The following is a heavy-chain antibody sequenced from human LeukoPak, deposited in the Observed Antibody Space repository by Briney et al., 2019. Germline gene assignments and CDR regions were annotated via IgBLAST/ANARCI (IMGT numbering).Heavy chain of an antibody. CDR1: GGTFSSYA. CDR3: ARVMPGYSSGWFLFDY. Sequence: SVKVSCKASGGTFSSYAISWVRQAPGQGLEWMGGIIPIFGTANYAQKFQGRVTITADESTSTAYMELSSLRSEDTAVYYCARVMPGYSSGWFLFDYWGQGTLVTVSS. D-gene: IGHD6-19*01. V-gene: IGHV1-69*13. CDR2: IIPIFGTA. J-gene: IGHJ4*02.